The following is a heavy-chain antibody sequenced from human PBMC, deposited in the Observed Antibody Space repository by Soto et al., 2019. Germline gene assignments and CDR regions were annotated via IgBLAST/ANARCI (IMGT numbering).Heavy chain of an antibody. CDR1: GYTFTSYG. CDR2: ISAYNGNT. Sequence: GASVKVSCKASGYTFTSYGISWVRQAPGQGLEWMGWISAYNGNTNYAQKLQGRVTMTTDTSTSTDYMELRSLRSDDTAVYYCARDQRKWELFLWGQGTLVTVSS. J-gene: IGHJ4*02. V-gene: IGHV1-18*01. D-gene: IGHD1-26*01. CDR3: ARDQRKWELFL.